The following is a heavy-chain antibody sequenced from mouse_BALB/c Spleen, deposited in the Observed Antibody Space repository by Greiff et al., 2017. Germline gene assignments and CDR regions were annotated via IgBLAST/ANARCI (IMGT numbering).Heavy chain of an antibody. D-gene: IGHD2-10*02. J-gene: IGHJ3*01. CDR2: IDPANGNT. V-gene: IGHV14-3*02. CDR3: AREYGNFPWFAY. CDR1: GFNIKDTY. Sequence: EVQLQQSGAELVKPGASVKLSCTASGFNIKDTYMHWVKQRPEQGLEWIGRIDPANGNTKYDPKFQGKATITADTSSNTAYLQLSSLTSEDTAVYYCAREYGNFPWFAYWGQGTLVTVSA.